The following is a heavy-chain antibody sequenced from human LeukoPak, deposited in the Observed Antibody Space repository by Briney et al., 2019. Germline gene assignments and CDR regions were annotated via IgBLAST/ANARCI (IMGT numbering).Heavy chain of an antibody. CDR1: GGSISSGGYY. J-gene: IGHJ2*01. V-gene: IGHV4-31*03. CDR2: IYYSGST. Sequence: PSETLSLTCTVSGGSISSGGYYWSWIRQHPGKGLEWIGYIYYSGSTYYNPSLKSRVTISVDTSKNQFSLKLSSVTAADTAVYYCAREVAGNWYFDLWGRGTLVTVSS. CDR3: AREVAGNWYFDL. D-gene: IGHD6-19*01.